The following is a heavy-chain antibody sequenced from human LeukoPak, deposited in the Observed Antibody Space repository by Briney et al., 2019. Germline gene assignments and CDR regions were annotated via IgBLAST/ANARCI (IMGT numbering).Heavy chain of an antibody. V-gene: IGHV3-30-3*01. CDR1: GFTFSSYA. CDR2: ISYDGSNK. CDR3: ARVGKAGNYYYYGMDV. Sequence: PGGSLRLSCAASGFTFSSYAMHWVRQAPGKGLEWVAVISYDGSNKYYADSVKGRFTISRDNSKNTLYLQMNSLRAEDTAVYYCARVGKAGNYYYYGMDVWGPGTTVTVSS. J-gene: IGHJ6*02. D-gene: IGHD6-19*01.